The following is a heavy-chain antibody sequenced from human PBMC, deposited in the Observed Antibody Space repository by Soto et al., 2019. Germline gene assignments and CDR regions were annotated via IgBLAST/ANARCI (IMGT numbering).Heavy chain of an antibody. J-gene: IGHJ4*02. CDR2: ISYDGSNK. V-gene: IGHV3-30-3*01. CDR1: GFTFSSYA. CDR3: ARAFYDSSGYYMDSVDY. Sequence: GGSLRLSCAASGFTFSSYAMHWVRQAPGKGLEWVAVISYDGSNKYYADSVKGRFTISRDNSKNTLYLQMNSLRAEDTAVYYCARAFYDSSGYYMDSVDYWGQGTLVTVSS. D-gene: IGHD3-22*01.